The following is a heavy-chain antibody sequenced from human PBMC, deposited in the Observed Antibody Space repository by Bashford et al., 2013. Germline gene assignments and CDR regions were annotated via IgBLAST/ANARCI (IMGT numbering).Heavy chain of an antibody. V-gene: IGHV3-23*01. CDR2: ISDSGSVI. CDR3: AKVGSTAWAFWFAP. CDR1: GFTFNNYA. D-gene: IGHD1-1*01. Sequence: GGSLRLSCVASGFTFNNYAMSWVRQAPGQGLEWVSSISDSGSVIYHADSVKGRFTISRDNSKSTLYLQMNSLRAEDTALYYCAKVGSTAWAFWFAPWGQGTLVTVSS. J-gene: IGHJ5*02.